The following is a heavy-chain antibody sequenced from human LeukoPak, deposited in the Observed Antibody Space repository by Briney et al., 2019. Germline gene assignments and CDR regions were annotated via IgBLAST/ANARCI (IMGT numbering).Heavy chain of an antibody. CDR3: ARDSGDYDSSGYYFDY. D-gene: IGHD3-22*01. CDR2: IYHSGST. J-gene: IGHJ4*02. Sequence: PSETLSLTCAVSGGSISSINWWSWVRQPPGKGLEWIGEIYHSGSTNYNPSLKSRVTISVGKSKNQFSLKLSSVTAADTAVYYCARDSGDYDSSGYYFDYWGQGTLVTVSS. V-gene: IGHV4-4*02. CDR1: GGSISSINW.